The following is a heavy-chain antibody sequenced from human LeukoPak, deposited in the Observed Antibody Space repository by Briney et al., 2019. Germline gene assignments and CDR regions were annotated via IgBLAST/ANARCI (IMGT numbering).Heavy chain of an antibody. Sequence: SETLSLTCAVYGGSFSGYYWSWIRKPPGKGLEWIGEINHSGSTNYNPSLKSRVTISVDTSKNQFSLKLSSVTAADTAVYYCARVPTPHSYYYGSGSYGGDYWGQGTLVTVSS. CDR2: INHSGST. CDR1: GGSFSGYY. D-gene: IGHD3-10*01. CDR3: ARVPTPHSYYYGSGSYGGDY. J-gene: IGHJ4*02. V-gene: IGHV4-34*01.